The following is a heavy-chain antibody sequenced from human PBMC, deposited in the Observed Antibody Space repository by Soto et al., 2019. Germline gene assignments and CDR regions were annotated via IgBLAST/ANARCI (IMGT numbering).Heavy chain of an antibody. D-gene: IGHD5-18*01. CDR1: GGSLSSYY. J-gene: IGHJ4*02. CDR3: ARVSDGSRDTDMVSVFDY. CDR2: IYNSGST. Sequence: SETLSLTCTVSGGSLSSYYWSWIRQPPGKGLEWIANIYNSGSTNYNPSLKSRVTISVDTSKNQFSLRLSSLTAADTAVYYCARVSDGSRDTDMVSVFDYWGQGILVTVSS. V-gene: IGHV4-59*01.